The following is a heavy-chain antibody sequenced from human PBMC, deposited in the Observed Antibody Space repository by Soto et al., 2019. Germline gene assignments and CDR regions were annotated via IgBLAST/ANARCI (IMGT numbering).Heavy chain of an antibody. CDR1: GGSISSSSYY. CDR3: ARNWNNLWSGPKTGFDF. Sequence: QLQLQESGPGLVKPSETLSLTCTVSGGSISSSSYYWGWIRQPPGKGLEWIGSIYYSGSTYYNPSLKSLVTITVATLMNQLSLQVSSVTAADTAVYDCARNWNNLWSGPKTGFDFWGQGTLVTVS. CDR2: IYYSGST. D-gene: IGHD3-3*01. V-gene: IGHV4-39*01. J-gene: IGHJ4*02.